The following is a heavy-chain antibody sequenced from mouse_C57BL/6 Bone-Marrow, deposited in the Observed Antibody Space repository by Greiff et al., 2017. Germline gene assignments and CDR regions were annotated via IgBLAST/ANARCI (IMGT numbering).Heavy chain of an antibody. CDR1: GFTFSSYA. CDR2: ISDGGSYT. D-gene: IGHD2-13*01. J-gene: IGHJ4*01. Sequence: VQLKESGGGLVKPGGSLKLSCAASGFTFSSYAMSWVRQTPEKRLEWVATISDGGSYTYYPDNVKGRFTIARDNAKNNLYLQRSHLKSEDTAMYYCARDCDRPDMDYWGQGTSVTVSA. CDR3: ARDCDRPDMDY. V-gene: IGHV5-4*01.